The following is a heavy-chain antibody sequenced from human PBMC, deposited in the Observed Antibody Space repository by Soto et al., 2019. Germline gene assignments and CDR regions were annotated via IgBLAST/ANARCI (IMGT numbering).Heavy chain of an antibody. CDR3: AMRIVVVTALDY. J-gene: IGHJ4*02. V-gene: IGHV1-3*05. CDR1: GYTFTSYA. D-gene: IGHD2-21*02. Sequence: QVQLVQSGAEENKPGASEKVSCKASGYTFTSYAMHWVRQAPGQRLEWMGWINAGNGNTKYSQKFQGRVTITRDTSASTAYMELSSLRSEDTAVYYCAMRIVVVTALDYWGQGTLVTVSS. CDR2: INAGNGNT.